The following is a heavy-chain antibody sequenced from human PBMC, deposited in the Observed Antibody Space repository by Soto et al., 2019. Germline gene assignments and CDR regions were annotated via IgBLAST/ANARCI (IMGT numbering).Heavy chain of an antibody. Sequence: HEHLVQSGAEVKRPGASLKVSCKASGYSFTGYYIHWVRQAPGQGLEWMGWINPDSGATNYAQNFQGRVPLTSDTAISTASMDLTSLTSDDTAGYYCARGDYGTGGYPFPYFDYWGQGTLVIVSS. CDR2: INPDSGAT. J-gene: IGHJ4*02. CDR1: GYSFTGYY. D-gene: IGHD2-8*02. CDR3: ARGDYGTGGYPFPYFDY. V-gene: IGHV1-2*02.